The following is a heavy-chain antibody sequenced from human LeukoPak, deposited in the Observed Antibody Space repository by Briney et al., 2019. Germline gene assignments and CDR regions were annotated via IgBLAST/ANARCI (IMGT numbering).Heavy chain of an antibody. CDR2: IRYDGSNE. Sequence: GGSLRLSCAASGFSFSGYGMHWVRQAPGKGLEWVAFIRYDGSNEYYADSVKGRFTISRDNAKNSLYLQMNSLRAEDTAVYYCVRGSLASGVVVYYYYYLDVWGKGTTVTVSS. V-gene: IGHV3-30*02. J-gene: IGHJ6*03. CDR1: GFSFSGYG. D-gene: IGHD3-3*01. CDR3: VRGSLASGVVVYYYYYLDV.